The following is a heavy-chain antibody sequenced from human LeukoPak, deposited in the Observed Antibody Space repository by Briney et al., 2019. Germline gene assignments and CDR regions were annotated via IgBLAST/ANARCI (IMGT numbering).Heavy chain of an antibody. CDR2: ISYDGSNK. D-gene: IGHD2-15*01. J-gene: IGHJ6*02. V-gene: IGHV3-30-3*01. Sequence: GGSLRLSCAASGFTFSSYAMHWVGQAPGKGLEWVAVISYDGSNKYYADSVKGRFTISRDNSKNTLYLQMNSLRVEDTAVYYCARGGSEESEGSYYYYGMDVWGQGTTVTVSS. CDR3: ARGGSEESEGSYYYYGMDV. CDR1: GFTFSSYA.